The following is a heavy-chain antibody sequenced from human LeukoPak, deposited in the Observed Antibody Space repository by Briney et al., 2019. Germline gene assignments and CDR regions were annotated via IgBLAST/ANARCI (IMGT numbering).Heavy chain of an antibody. J-gene: IGHJ4*02. CDR2: IRYDGSNK. D-gene: IGHD2-21*01. CDR1: GFTFSSYG. Sequence: PGGSLRLSCAASGFTFSSYGMHWVRQAPGKGLEGVAFIRYDGSNKYYADSVRGRFTISRDNSKNTLYLQMNSLRAEDTAVYYCAKDICGGNYYPNGGYWGQGTLVIVSS. V-gene: IGHV3-30*02. CDR3: AKDICGGNYYPNGGY.